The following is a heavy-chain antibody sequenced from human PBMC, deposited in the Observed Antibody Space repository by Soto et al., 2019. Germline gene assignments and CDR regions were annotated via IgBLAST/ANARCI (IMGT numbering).Heavy chain of an antibody. J-gene: IGHJ5*02. V-gene: IGHV3-11*01. CDR2: ISSSGSTI. CDR1: GFTFSDYY. CDR3: ARLSGIVVVPAATYNWFDP. Sequence: PGGSLRLSYTASGFTFSDYYMSWIRQARGRGPEWVSYISSSGSTIYYADSVKGRFTISRDNAKNSLYLQMNSLRAEDTAMYYSARLSGIVVVPAATYNWFDPWGQGTLVTVSS. D-gene: IGHD2-2*01.